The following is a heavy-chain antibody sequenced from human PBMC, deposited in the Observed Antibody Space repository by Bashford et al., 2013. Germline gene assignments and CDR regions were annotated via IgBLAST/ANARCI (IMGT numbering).Heavy chain of an antibody. D-gene: IGHD6-13*01. J-gene: IGHJ5*02. Sequence: SGGSLRLSCAASGFTFSSYAMSWVRQAPGKGLEWVSGISWNSGSIGYADSVKGRFTISRDNAKNSLYLQMNSLRAEDTALYYCAKDKFRAAGNWFDPWGQGTLVTVSS. V-gene: IGHV3-9*01. CDR1: GFTFSSYA. CDR3: AKDKFRAAGNWFDP. CDR2: ISWNSGSI.